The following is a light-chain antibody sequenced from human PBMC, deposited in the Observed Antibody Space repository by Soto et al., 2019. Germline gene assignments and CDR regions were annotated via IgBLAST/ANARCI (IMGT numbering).Light chain of an antibody. V-gene: IGKV3-15*01. CDR3: QHYNNWWA. CDR1: QSISGN. Sequence: EIVLTQSPGTLSLSQGEIATVSFRASQSISGNLAWYQQRPGQAPRLLIYGASTRATGIPARFSGSGSGTEFTLTISSLQSEDFAVYYCQHYNNWWAFGQGTKVDIK. J-gene: IGKJ1*01. CDR2: GAS.